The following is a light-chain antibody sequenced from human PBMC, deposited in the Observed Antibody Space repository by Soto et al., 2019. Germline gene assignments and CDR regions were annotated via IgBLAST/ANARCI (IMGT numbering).Light chain of an antibody. CDR3: RQGLQLWT. Sequence: IVMKQSPLSLPVTPGEAASISCRASQSLLHRNGHHFLDWDVQKPGQSPQLLIYLGSNRASGGPGRVSSSGSGTDFTLKISRVEAEYFGVYYCRQGLQLWTFGQGNKVEIK. V-gene: IGKV2-28*01. CDR1: QSLLHRNGHHF. CDR2: LGS. J-gene: IGKJ1*01.